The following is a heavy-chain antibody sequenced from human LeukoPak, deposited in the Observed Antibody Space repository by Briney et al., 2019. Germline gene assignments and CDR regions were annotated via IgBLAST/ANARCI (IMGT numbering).Heavy chain of an antibody. CDR3: ARVLRLAATHVGY. V-gene: IGHV1-8*01. CDR1: GYTFTSYD. D-gene: IGHD2-15*01. CDR2: MNPNSGNT. J-gene: IGHJ4*02. Sequence: GASVKVSCKASGYTFTSYDINWVRQATGQGLEWMGWMNPNSGNTGYAQKFQGRVTMTRNTSISTAYMELSSLRSEDTAVYYCARVLRLAATHVGYWGQGTLVTVSS.